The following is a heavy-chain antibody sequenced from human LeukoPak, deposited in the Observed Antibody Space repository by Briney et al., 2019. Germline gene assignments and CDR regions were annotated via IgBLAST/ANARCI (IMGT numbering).Heavy chain of an antibody. CDR1: GYTFTSYY. J-gene: IGHJ4*02. V-gene: IGHV1-46*01. CDR3: ARPGIVGATRYYFDY. CDR2: INPSGGST. Sequence: ASVKVSCKASGYTFTSYYMHWVRQAPGQGLEWMGIINPSGGSTSYAQKFQGRVTMTRDTSTSTVYMELSSLRSEDTAVYYYARPGIVGATRYYFDYWGQGTLVTVSS. D-gene: IGHD1-26*01.